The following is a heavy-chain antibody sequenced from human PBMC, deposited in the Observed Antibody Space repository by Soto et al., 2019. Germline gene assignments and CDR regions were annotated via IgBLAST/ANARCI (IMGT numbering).Heavy chain of an antibody. Sequence: ASVKVSCKASGYTFTSYGISWVRQAPGQGLEWMGWISAYNGNTNYAQKLQGRVTMTTDTSTSTAYMELRGLRSDDTAVYYCARLYYYGSGSYFPPWFDPWGQGTLVTVSS. D-gene: IGHD3-10*01. J-gene: IGHJ5*02. V-gene: IGHV1-18*01. CDR2: ISAYNGNT. CDR1: GYTFTSYG. CDR3: ARLYYYGSGSYFPPWFDP.